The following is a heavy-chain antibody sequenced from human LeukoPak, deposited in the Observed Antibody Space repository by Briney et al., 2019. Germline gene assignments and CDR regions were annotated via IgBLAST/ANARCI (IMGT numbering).Heavy chain of an antibody. D-gene: IGHD4/OR15-4a*01. Sequence: GESLKISCKGSGYSFHNYWIGWGRQMPGKGLEWMGIIYPGDSDTRYSPSFQGQVTISADKSLSSAYLQWSSLKASDTAMYYCALLGASGGPYRDYLVQASMVTVSS. CDR1: GYSFHNYW. V-gene: IGHV5-51*01. CDR3: ALLGASGGPYRDY. CDR2: IYPGDSDT. J-gene: IGHJ4*02.